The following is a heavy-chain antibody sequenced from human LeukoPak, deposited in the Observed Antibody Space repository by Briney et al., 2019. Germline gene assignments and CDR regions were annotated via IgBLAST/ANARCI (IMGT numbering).Heavy chain of an antibody. CDR3: ARGWHDSSAGGDY. J-gene: IGHJ4*02. CDR1: GFTVSSNY. Sequence: PGRSLRLSCAASGFTVSSNYMSWVRQAPGKGLEWVSVIYSGGSTYYADSVKGRFTISRDNSKNTLYLQMNSLRAEDTAVYYCARGWHDSSAGGDYWGQETLVTVSS. D-gene: IGHD3-22*01. CDR2: IYSGGST. V-gene: IGHV3-53*01.